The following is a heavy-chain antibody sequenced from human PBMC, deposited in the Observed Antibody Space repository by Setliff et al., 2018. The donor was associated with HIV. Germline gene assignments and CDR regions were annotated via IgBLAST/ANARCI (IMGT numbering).Heavy chain of an antibody. CDR1: GDSITSNDYY. J-gene: IGHJ4*02. CDR2: IHYNGRA. D-gene: IGHD3-10*01. CDR3: ARDRYAGEIDY. Sequence: SETLSLTCTVSGDSITSNDYYWGWIRQPPGKGLEWIGIIHYNGRAYYDPSLKSRVTISVDSSLTQFSLKLSSVTAADTAVYYCARDRYAGEIDYWGQGTLVTVSS. V-gene: IGHV4-39*07.